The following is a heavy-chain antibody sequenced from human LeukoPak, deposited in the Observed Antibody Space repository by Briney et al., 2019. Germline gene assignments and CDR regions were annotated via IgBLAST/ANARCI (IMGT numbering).Heavy chain of an antibody. Sequence: GGSLRLSCAASGFTFHEYTMHWLRQAPGKGLEWVSLISWDGGSTYYADSVKGRCTISRDKSNHSLYLQMNSLRAEDTALYYCSKDRSGSYWGFFDYWGQGTLVTVSS. J-gene: IGHJ4*02. CDR2: ISWDGGST. CDR3: SKDRSGSYWGFFDY. V-gene: IGHV3-43*01. CDR1: GFTFHEYT. D-gene: IGHD1-26*01.